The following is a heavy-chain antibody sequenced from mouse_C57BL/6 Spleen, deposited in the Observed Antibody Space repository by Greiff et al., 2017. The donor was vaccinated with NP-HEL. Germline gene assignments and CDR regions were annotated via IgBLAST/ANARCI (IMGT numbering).Heavy chain of an antibody. D-gene: IGHD1-1*01. Sequence: QVQLQQSGAELAKPGASVKLSCKASGYTFTSYWMHWVKQRPGQGLEWIGYINPSSGYTKYNQKVKDKATLTADKSANTAYMQLSSLTYEDSAVYYCARGHYGSSYDYWGQGTTLTVSS. J-gene: IGHJ2*01. V-gene: IGHV1-7*01. CDR3: ARGHYGSSYDY. CDR2: INPSSGYT. CDR1: GYTFTSYW.